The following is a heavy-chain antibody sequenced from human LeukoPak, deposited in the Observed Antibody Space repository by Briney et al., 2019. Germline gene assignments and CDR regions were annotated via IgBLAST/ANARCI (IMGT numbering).Heavy chain of an antibody. D-gene: IGHD5-24*01. J-gene: IGHJ6*03. V-gene: IGHV4-4*02. Sequence: SETLSLTCAVSGGSISSTNWWSWVRQPPGKGLEWIGSIYHSGSTYYNPSLKSRVTISVDTSKNQFSLKLSSVTAADMAVYYCARTGDGYNYYNYYYMDVWGKGTTVTVTS. CDR2: IYHSGST. CDR3: ARTGDGYNYYNYYYMDV. CDR1: GGSISSTNW.